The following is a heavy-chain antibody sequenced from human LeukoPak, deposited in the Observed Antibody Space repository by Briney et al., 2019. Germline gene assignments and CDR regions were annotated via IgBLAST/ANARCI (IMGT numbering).Heavy chain of an antibody. CDR3: ARGGRITMVRGVIITPQGFDY. Sequence: SETLSLTCTVSGGSISSYYWSLIRQPPGKGLEWIGYIYYSGSTNYNPSLKSRVTISVDTSKNQFSLKLSSVTAADTAVYHCARGGRITMVRGVIITPQGFDYWGQGTLVTVSS. CDR2: IYYSGST. V-gene: IGHV4-59*12. CDR1: GGSISSYY. J-gene: IGHJ4*02. D-gene: IGHD3-10*01.